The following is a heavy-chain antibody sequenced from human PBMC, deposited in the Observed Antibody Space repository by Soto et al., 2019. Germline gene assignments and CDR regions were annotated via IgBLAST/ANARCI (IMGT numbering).Heavy chain of an antibody. CDR2: IFYSGNT. CDR1: GNSISTGAYY. D-gene: IGHD3-10*01. J-gene: IGHJ4*02. Sequence: SETLSLTCTVSGNSISTGAYYWSWLRQHPVKGLEWIGHIFYSGNTHYSPSLESRVTISVDTSKNQFSIKLTSVTVADTAIYYCAREGRSAAPQAGFDLWGQGTLVTVSS. V-gene: IGHV4-31*03. CDR3: AREGRSAAPQAGFDL.